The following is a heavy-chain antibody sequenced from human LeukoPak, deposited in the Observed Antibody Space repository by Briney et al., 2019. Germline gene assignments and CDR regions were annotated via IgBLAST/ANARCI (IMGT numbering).Heavy chain of an antibody. Sequence: ASVKVSCKASGYTFTGYYMHWVRQAPGQGLEWMGWINPNSGGTNYAQKFQGRVIMTRNTSISTAHMELSRLRSDDTAVYYCAREWTSWTAFDIWGQGTMVTVSS. CDR2: INPNSGGT. D-gene: IGHD5-12*01. CDR3: AREWTSWTAFDI. V-gene: IGHV1-2*02. CDR1: GYTFTGYY. J-gene: IGHJ3*02.